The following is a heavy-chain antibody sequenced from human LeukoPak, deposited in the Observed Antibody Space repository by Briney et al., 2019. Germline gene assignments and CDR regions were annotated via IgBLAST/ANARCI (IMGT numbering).Heavy chain of an antibody. D-gene: IGHD5-12*01. CDR3: ARVWSGYDSSGYYYFDH. CDR1: GGSISSYY. J-gene: IGHJ4*02. Sequence: SETLSLTCTVSGGSISSYYWSWIRQPREKGLEWIGHIYYSGSTNYNPSLKSRVTISVDTSKNQFSLKLSSVTAADTAVYYCARVWSGYDSSGYYYFDHWGQGTLVTVSS. V-gene: IGHV4-59*01. CDR2: IYYSGST.